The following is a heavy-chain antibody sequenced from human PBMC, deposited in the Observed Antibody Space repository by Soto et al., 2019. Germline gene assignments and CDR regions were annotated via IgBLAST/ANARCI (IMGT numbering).Heavy chain of an antibody. J-gene: IGHJ4*02. D-gene: IGHD1-26*01. CDR1: GGSISSGGYY. Sequence: PSETLSLTCTVSGGSISSGGYYWSWIRQHPGKGLEWIGYIYYSGSTYYNPSLKSRVTISVDTSKNQFSLKLSSVTAADTAVYYCARVNRGCELLAINYWGQGTLVTVSS. CDR2: IYYSGST. V-gene: IGHV4-31*03. CDR3: ARVNRGCELLAINY.